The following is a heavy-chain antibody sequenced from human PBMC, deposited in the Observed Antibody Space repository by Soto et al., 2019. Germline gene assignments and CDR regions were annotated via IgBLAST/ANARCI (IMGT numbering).Heavy chain of an antibody. CDR3: ARARGSYYRGHGYFDY. V-gene: IGHV1-18*01. J-gene: IGHJ4*02. CDR2: ISAYNGGT. CDR1: GYTFTSYG. D-gene: IGHD1-26*01. Sequence: GASVKVSCKASGYTFTSYGISWVRQAPGQGLEWMGWISAYNGGTNYAQKFQGWVTMTRDTSISTAYMELSRLRSDDTAVYYCARARGSYYRGHGYFDYWGQGTLVTVSS.